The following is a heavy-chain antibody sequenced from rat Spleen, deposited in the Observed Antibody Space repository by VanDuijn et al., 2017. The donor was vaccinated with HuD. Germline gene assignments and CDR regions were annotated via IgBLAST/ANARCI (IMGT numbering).Heavy chain of an antibody. CDR3: ARHGYNSYVMDA. CDR1: GFTFSNYG. D-gene: IGHD1-9*01. J-gene: IGHJ4*01. Sequence: EVQLVESGGGLVQPGRSLKLSCAASGFTFSNYGMAWVRQTPTKGLEWVATISSDGGRKFYRDSVKGRFTISRDNAKNALYLQMDSMRSEDTATYDCARHGYNSYVMDAWGQGASVTVSS. V-gene: IGHV5S13*01. CDR2: ISSDGGRK.